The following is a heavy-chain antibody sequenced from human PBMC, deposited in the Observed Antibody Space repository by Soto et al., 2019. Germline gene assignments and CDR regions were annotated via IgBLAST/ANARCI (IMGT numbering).Heavy chain of an antibody. CDR3: ARGAATKIVVVMYDAFEI. V-gene: IGHV1-69*12. CDR2: IIPVFGSA. J-gene: IGHJ3*02. D-gene: IGHD3-22*01. Sequence: QVQLVQSGAEVKKPGSSVKVSCEASGATLNTFINYGITWVRQAPGQGLEWMGGIIPVFGSAHYAQKFQGRATTSADESTRTAYMELSSLRSDDTAVYYCARGAATKIVVVMYDAFEIWGQGTMVTVSS. CDR1: GATLNTFINYG.